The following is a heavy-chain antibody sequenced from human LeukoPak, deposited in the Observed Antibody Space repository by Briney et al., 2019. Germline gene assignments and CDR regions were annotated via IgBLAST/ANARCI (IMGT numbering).Heavy chain of an antibody. CDR3: ARQGSGRAFDI. Sequence: SETLSLTCTVFGGSINSYYWNWIRQSPGKGVEWIAYMFYNVSTNYSPSLKSRVTISVDTSKNQFSLKLISVTAADTAVYFCARQGSGRAFDIWGQGTMVTVSS. V-gene: IGHV4-59*08. J-gene: IGHJ3*02. CDR1: GGSINSYY. CDR2: MFYNVST.